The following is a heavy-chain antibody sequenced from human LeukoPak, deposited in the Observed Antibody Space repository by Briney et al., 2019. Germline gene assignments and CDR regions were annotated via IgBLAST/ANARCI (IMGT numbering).Heavy chain of an antibody. D-gene: IGHD5-24*01. CDR1: GYTFTSNY. CDR3: ARDNSVRDEAWWFNP. Sequence: GASVTVSCKAVGYTFTSNYMHWVRQAPGQGPEWMGVISPSGGSTTYTQKFQGRVTLTRDMSTSTDYLELSSLRSEDTAVYYCARDNSVRDEAWWFNPWGQGTLVTVSS. J-gene: IGHJ5*02. CDR2: ISPSGGST. V-gene: IGHV1-46*01.